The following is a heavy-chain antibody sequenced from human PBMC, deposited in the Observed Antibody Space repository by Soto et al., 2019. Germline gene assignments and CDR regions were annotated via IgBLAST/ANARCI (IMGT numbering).Heavy chain of an antibody. V-gene: IGHV1-69*01. CDR2: IIPLFGTT. D-gene: IGHD6-13*01. J-gene: IGHJ5*02. CDR3: ARGATHGSSWYFWFDP. Sequence: QMQLVQSGAEVRMPGSSVKVSCKASGGTFSTYSINWVRQAPGRGLEWMGGIIPLFGTTNYAQKFKGRVTITADESTSTAYMELSSLRAEDAAVYYCARGATHGSSWYFWFDPWGQGTLVTVSS. CDR1: GGTFSTYS.